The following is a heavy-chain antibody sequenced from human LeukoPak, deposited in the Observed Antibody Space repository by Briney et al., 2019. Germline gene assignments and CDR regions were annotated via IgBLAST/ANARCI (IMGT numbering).Heavy chain of an antibody. D-gene: IGHD1-26*01. V-gene: IGHV3-23*01. CDR3: AKEGYSGSYFDY. CDR2: ISGSGGST. CDR1: GFTFSSYA. Sequence: GGSLRLSCAASGFTFSSYATGWVRQAPGKGLEWVSAISGSGGSTYYADSVKGRFTISRDNSKNTLYLQMNSLRAEDTAVYYCAKEGYSGSYFDYWGQGTLVTVSS. J-gene: IGHJ4*02.